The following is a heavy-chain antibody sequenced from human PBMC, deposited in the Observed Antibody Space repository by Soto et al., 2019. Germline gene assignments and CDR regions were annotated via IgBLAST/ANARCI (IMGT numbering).Heavy chain of an antibody. J-gene: IGHJ4*02. Sequence: EVQLLESGGGLVQPGGSLRLSCAASGFTFSSYAMSWVRQAPGKGLEWISAVSGSGGSTYYADSVKGRFTISRDNSKDTLYRQMNILRAEDTAVYYCAKPPDYNWNDYWGQGTLVTVSS. CDR1: GFTFSSYA. CDR3: AKPPDYNWNDY. CDR2: VSGSGGST. V-gene: IGHV3-23*01. D-gene: IGHD1-20*01.